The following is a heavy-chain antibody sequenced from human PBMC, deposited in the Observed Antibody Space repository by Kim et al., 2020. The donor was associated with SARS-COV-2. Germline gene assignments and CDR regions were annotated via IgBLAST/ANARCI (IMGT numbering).Heavy chain of an antibody. CDR1: GGTFSSYA. J-gene: IGHJ4*02. D-gene: IGHD6-19*01. CDR3: ASLPGIAVAGTGRRADY. Sequence: SVKVSCKASGGTFSSYAISWVRQAPGQGLEWMGGIIPIFGTANYAQKFQGRVTITADESTSTAYMELSSLRSEDTAVYYCASLPGIAVAGTGRRADYWGQGTLVTVSS. V-gene: IGHV1-69*13. CDR2: IIPIFGTA.